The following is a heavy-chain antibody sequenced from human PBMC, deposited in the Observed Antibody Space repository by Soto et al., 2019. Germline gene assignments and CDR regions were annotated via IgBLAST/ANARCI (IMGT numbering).Heavy chain of an antibody. D-gene: IGHD3-22*01. CDR3: ARKFGASSDYLDDNWFDP. CDR2: IYNSGST. Sequence: QVQLQESGPGLVKPSQTLSLTCTVSGGSISSGGYCWSWIRQHPGKGLEWIGFIYNSGSTYYNPSLQSRVTISIDTSKNQFSLKLSSVTAADTAVYYCARKFGASSDYLDDNWFDPWGQGTLVTVSS. CDR1: GGSISSGGYC. J-gene: IGHJ5*02. V-gene: IGHV4-31*03.